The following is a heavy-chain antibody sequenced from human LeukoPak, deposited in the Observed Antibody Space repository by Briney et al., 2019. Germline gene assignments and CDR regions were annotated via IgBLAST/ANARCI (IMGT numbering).Heavy chain of an antibody. V-gene: IGHV4-34*01. CDR1: GGSFSGYY. CDR2: INHSGST. CDR3: ARGLRHAGTIVATIISYYFDY. Sequence: SETLSLTCAVYGGSFSGYYWSWIRQPPGKGLEWIGEINHSGSTNYNPSLKSRVTISVDTSKNQFSLKLSSVTAADTAVYYCARGLRHAGTIVATIISYYFDYWAREPWSPSPQ. J-gene: IGHJ4*02. D-gene: IGHD5-12*01.